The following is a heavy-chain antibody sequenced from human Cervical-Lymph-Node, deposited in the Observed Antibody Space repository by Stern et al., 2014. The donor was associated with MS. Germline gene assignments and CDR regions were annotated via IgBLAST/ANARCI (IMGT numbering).Heavy chain of an antibody. CDR2: IRDDGSDK. CDR3: GTFPRVSPSDY. D-gene: IGHD2-21*01. Sequence: EVQLVESGGGLVQPGESLTLSCVASGFTFSVYWMSWVRQAPGKGLEWVANIRDDGSDKNYGDTVKGRFTISRDNAKTSLLLQMNSQRAEDTAVYFCGTFPRVSPSDYWGQGTQVTVSP. V-gene: IGHV3-7*01. J-gene: IGHJ4*02. CDR1: GFTFSVYW.